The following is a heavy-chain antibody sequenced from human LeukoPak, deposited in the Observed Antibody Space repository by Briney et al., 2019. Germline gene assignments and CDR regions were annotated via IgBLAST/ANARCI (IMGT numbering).Heavy chain of an antibody. Sequence: PSETLSLTCAVYGGSFSGYYWSWIRQPPGKGLEWIGEINHSGSTNYNPSLKSRVTISVDTSKNQFSLKLSSVTAADTAVYYCARRPRGNYYGSGSYWSFDYWGQGTLVTVSS. D-gene: IGHD3-10*01. J-gene: IGHJ4*02. CDR1: GGSFSGYY. V-gene: IGHV4-34*01. CDR2: INHSGST. CDR3: ARRPRGNYYGSGSYWSFDY.